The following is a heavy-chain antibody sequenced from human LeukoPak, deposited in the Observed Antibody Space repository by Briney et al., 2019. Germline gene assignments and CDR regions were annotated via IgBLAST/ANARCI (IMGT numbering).Heavy chain of an antibody. J-gene: IGHJ4*02. CDR3: ARESKGWARDFNFDY. V-gene: IGHV3-30*04. CDR2: ISYDGSNK. D-gene: IGHD6-19*01. CDR1: GFTFSSYA. Sequence: GGSLRLSCAASGFTFSSYAMHWVRQAPGKGLEWVAVISYDGSNKYYADSVKGRFTISRDNSKNTLYLQMNSLRAEDTAVYYCARESKGWARDFNFDYWGQGTLVTVS.